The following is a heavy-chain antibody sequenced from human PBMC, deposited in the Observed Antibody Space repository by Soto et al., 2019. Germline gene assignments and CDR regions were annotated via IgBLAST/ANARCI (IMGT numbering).Heavy chain of an antibody. Sequence: ASVKVSCKASGYTFTGYYMHWERQSPGQGLEWMGWINPNSGGTNYAQTLQGSVTMTRDTSISTAYMELRRLRSDDPAVHYWARVVAKWIRFRYFDYWGQGTLVTVSS. CDR1: GYTFTGYY. D-gene: IGHD5-12*01. CDR3: ARVVAKWIRFRYFDY. V-gene: IGHV1-2*02. J-gene: IGHJ4*02. CDR2: INPNSGGT.